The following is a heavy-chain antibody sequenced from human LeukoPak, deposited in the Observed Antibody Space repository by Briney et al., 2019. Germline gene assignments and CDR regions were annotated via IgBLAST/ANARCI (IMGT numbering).Heavy chain of an antibody. V-gene: IGHV3-30-3*01. D-gene: IGHD2-8*02. CDR1: GFTFSSYA. CDR2: ISYDGSNK. Sequence: PGGSLRLSCAASGFTFSSYAMHWVRQAPGKGLEWVAVISYDGSNKYYADSVKGRFTISRDNSKNTLYLQMNSLRAEDTAVYYCAREEAGGFDYWGQGTLVTVSS. J-gene: IGHJ4*02. CDR3: AREEAGGFDY.